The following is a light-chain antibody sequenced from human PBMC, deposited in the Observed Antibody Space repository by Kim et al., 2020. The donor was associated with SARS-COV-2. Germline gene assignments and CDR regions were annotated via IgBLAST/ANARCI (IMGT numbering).Light chain of an antibody. V-gene: IGKV3-15*01. Sequence: EIVMTQSPATLSVSPGERATLSCWASQSVGSNLAWYQQKPGEAPRILIFGASTRATGSPARFIGSGSWREVTLTISSLQSEDFSVYYCHHYNNRSPETFGQGTKVEIK. CDR1: QSVGSN. CDR3: HHYNNRSPET. J-gene: IGKJ2*01. CDR2: GAS.